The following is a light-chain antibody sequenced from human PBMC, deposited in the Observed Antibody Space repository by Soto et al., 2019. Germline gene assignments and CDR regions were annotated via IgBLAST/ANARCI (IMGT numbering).Light chain of an antibody. Sequence: DLPMTQSPSTLSASVGDRVTITCRASQSISSWLAWYQQKPGKAPKLLIYKASSLESGVPSRFSGSVSGTEYTLAISSLQPDYSATYYCQQYKDNRTNGQRT. CDR2: KAS. J-gene: IGKJ1*01. CDR1: QSISSW. CDR3: QQYKDNRT. V-gene: IGKV1-5*03.